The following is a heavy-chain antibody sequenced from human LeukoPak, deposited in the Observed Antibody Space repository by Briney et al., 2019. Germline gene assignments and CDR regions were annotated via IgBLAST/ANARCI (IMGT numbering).Heavy chain of an antibody. CDR2: INPSGGST. D-gene: IGHD6-19*01. CDR3: AREGYSSGWFDY. V-gene: IGHV1-46*01. Sequence: ASVKVSCRASGYTFASYYMHWVRQAPGQGLEWMGIINPSGGSTSYAQKFQGRVTMTRDTSTSTVYMELSSLRSEDTAVYYCAREGYSSGWFDYWGQGTLVTVSS. CDR1: GYTFASYY. J-gene: IGHJ4*02.